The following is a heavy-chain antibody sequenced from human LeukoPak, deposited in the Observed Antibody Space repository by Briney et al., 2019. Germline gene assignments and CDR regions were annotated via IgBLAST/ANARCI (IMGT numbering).Heavy chain of an antibody. V-gene: IGHV3-23*01. Sequence: PGGSLRLSCAASGFTFSSYAMSWVRQAPGKGLEWVSAISGSGGSTYYADSVKGRFTISRDNSKNTLYLQMNSLRAEDTAVYYCAKDPAYYDFWSGYSNYFDYWGQGTLVTVSS. CDR3: AKDPAYYDFWSGYSNYFDY. J-gene: IGHJ4*02. CDR2: ISGSGGST. CDR1: GFTFSSYA. D-gene: IGHD3-3*01.